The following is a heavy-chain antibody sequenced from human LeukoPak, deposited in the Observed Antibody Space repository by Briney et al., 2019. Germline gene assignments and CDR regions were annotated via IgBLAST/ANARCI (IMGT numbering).Heavy chain of an antibody. Sequence: GGSLRLSCAASGFTFSSYGMHWVRQAPGKGLEWVAVISYDGSNKYYADSVKGRFTISRDNSKNTLYLQMNSPRAEDTAVYYCAKGQRLSRNPLFDYWGQGTLVTVSS. V-gene: IGHV3-30*18. CDR3: AKGQRLSRNPLFDY. CDR2: ISYDGSNK. CDR1: GFTFSSYG. D-gene: IGHD2/OR15-2a*01. J-gene: IGHJ4*02.